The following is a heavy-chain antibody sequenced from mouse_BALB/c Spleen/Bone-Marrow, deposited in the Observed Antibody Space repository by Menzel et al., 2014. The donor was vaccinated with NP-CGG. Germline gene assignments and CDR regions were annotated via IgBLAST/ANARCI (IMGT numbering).Heavy chain of an antibody. CDR1: GYTFTSYW. D-gene: IGHD3-3*01. V-gene: IGHV1S126*01. CDR2: IYPSDSYT. J-gene: IGHJ2*01. CDR3: TRGTRYYFDY. Sequence: QVQLQQSGAELVRPGASVKMSCKASGYTFTSYWINWVKQRPGQGLEWIGTIYPSDSYTNYNQKFKDKATLTVDKSSSTAYMQLSSPTSEDSAVYYCTRGTRYYFDYWGQGTTLTVSS.